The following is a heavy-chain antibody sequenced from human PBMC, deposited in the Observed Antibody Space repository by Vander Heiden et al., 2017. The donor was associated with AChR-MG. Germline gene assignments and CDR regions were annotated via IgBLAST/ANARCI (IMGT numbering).Heavy chain of an antibody. D-gene: IGHD6-19*01. Sequence: QVQLQESGPGLVKPSETLSLTCTVSGDSISSYYLSWVRQPPGKGLEWLGYVYDAGSTTYNPSLKGRVTISVDTSKNQISLRLSSVTAADTALYYCASQRVGWRYYYGLDVWGQGTTVTVSS. V-gene: IGHV4-59*08. CDR3: ASQRVGWRYYYGLDV. CDR1: GDSISSYY. CDR2: VYDAGST. J-gene: IGHJ6*02.